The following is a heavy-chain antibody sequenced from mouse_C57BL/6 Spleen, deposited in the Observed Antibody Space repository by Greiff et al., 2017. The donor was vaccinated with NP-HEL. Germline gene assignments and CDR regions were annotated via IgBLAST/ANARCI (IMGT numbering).Heavy chain of an antibody. J-gene: IGHJ2*01. CDR2: INYDGSST. V-gene: IGHV5-16*01. CDR3: ARERRRVYFDD. Sequence: EVQLVESEGGLVQPGSSMKLSCTASGFTFSDYYMAWVRQVPEKGLEWVANINYDGSSTYYLDYLKSRFIISRDNAKNILYLQMSSLKSEDTATYYCARERRRVYFDDWGQGTTLTVSS. CDR1: GFTFSDYY.